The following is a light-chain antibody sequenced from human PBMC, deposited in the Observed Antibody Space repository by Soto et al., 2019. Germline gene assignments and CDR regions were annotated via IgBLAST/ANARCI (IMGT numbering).Light chain of an antibody. CDR3: QQYNSYFFT. CDR1: QSINGW. V-gene: IGKV1-5*03. J-gene: IGKJ3*01. Sequence: DIQMTQSHSTLSASVGDRVNITCRASQSINGWLAWYQQKPGKAPKLLISRASDLQTGVPSRFSGSGSGTEFSLTISSLQTDDFATYYCQQYNSYFFTFGPGTKVDVK. CDR2: RAS.